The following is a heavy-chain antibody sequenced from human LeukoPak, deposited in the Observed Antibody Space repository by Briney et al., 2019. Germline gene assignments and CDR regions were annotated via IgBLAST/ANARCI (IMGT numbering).Heavy chain of an antibody. D-gene: IGHD5/OR15-5a*01. Sequence: SETLSLTCTVSGGSISSSSYYWGWIRQPPGKGLEWIGSIYYSGSTYYNPSLKSRVTISVDTSKNQFSLKLSSVTAADTAVYYCARPKRDGGSTAFDIWGQGTMVTVSS. V-gene: IGHV4-39*01. CDR1: GGSISSSSYY. J-gene: IGHJ3*02. CDR2: IYYSGST. CDR3: ARPKRDGGSTAFDI.